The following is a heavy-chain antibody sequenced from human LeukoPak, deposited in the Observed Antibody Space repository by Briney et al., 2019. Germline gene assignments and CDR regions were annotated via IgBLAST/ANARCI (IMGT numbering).Heavy chain of an antibody. V-gene: IGHV4-59*01. J-gene: IGHJ3*02. CDR1: GGSISSYY. CDR3: ARYDYYDSSGYYLDAFDI. D-gene: IGHD3-22*01. CDR2: IYYSGST. Sequence: SETLSLTCTVSGGSISSYYWSWIRQPPGKGLEWIGYIYYSGSTSYNPSLKSRVTISVDTSKNQFSLKLSSVTAADTAVYYCARYDYYDSSGYYLDAFDIWGQGTMVTVSS.